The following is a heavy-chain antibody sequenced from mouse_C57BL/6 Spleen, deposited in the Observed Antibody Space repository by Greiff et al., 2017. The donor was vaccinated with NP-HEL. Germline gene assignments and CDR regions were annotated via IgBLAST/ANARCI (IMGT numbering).Heavy chain of an antibody. CDR2: INPSTGGT. D-gene: IGHD1-1*01. V-gene: IGHV1-42*01. Sequence: EVQLQESGPELVKPGASVKISCKASGYSFTGYYMNWVKQSPEKSLEWIGEINPSTGGTTYNQKFKAKATLTVDKSSSTAYMQLKRLTSEDSAVYYCARREIYYYGSSYVPYWYFDVWGTGTTVTVSS. CDR1: GYSFTGYY. J-gene: IGHJ1*03. CDR3: ARREIYYYGSSYVPYWYFDV.